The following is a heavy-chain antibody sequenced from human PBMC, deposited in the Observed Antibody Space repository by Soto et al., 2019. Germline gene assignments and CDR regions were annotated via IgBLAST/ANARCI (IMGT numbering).Heavy chain of an antibody. CDR1: GYSFTSCW. V-gene: IGHV5-51*01. J-gene: IGHJ3*02. CDR2: IYPGDSDT. D-gene: IGHD1-26*01. Sequence: GESLKISFKGSGYSFTSCWIGWVRQMPGKGLEWMGIIYPGDSDTTYSPSFQGQVTISADKSISTAYMQWSSLKASDTAMYYCARPPSSTTNDAFDIWGQGTMVTVSS. CDR3: ARPPSSTTNDAFDI.